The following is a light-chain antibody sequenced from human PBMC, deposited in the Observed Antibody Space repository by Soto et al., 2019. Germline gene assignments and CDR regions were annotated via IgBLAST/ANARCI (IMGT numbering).Light chain of an antibody. CDR1: SSDVGGYNY. CDR2: GVT. V-gene: IGLV2-14*01. J-gene: IGLJ2*01. Sequence: QSALTQPASVSGSPGQSITISCTGTSSDVGGYNYVSWYQQHPGKAPKLMIYGVTNRPSGVSNRFSGSKSGNTASLTISGLQAEDEADYYCSSYTSSTTLSVVFGGGTKLPS. CDR3: SSYTSSTTLSVV.